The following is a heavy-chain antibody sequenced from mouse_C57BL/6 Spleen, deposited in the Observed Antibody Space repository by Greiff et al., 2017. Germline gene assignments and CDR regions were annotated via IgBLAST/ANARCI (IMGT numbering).Heavy chain of an antibody. D-gene: IGHD1-2*01. CDR2: IDPSDSYT. V-gene: IGHV1-50*01. CDR1: GYTFTSYW. CDR3: ASLNGYAMDY. Sequence: VQLQQPGAELVKPGASVKLSCKASGYTFTSYWMQWVKQRPGQGLGWIGEIDPSDSYTNYNQKFKGKATLTVDTSSSTAYMQLSSLTSEDSAVYYCASLNGYAMDYWGQGTSVTVSS. J-gene: IGHJ4*01.